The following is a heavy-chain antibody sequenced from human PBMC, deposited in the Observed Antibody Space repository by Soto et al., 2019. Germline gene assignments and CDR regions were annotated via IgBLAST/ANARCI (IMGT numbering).Heavy chain of an antibody. CDR2: ISIDGKTK. J-gene: IGHJ5*02. Sequence: GGSLRLSCAASGFTFSRYDFHWVRQPPGKGLEWLAVISIDGKTKYYADSVKGRFTISRDNSKSTLYLDMNSLRAEDTALYYCARAMDTAMASKDNWFDPWGQGTLVTVSS. CDR3: ARAMDTAMASKDNWFDP. D-gene: IGHD5-18*01. V-gene: IGHV3-30*04. CDR1: GFTFSRYD.